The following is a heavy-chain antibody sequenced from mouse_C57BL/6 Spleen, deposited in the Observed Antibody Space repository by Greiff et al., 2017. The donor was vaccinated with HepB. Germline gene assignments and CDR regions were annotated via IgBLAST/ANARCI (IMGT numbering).Heavy chain of an antibody. CDR1: GFTFSDYY. D-gene: IGHD1-1*01. CDR2: INYDGSST. V-gene: IGHV5-16*01. Sequence: EVKVVESEGGLVQPGSSMKLSCTASGFTFSDYYMAWVRQVPEKGLEWVANINYDGSSTYYLDSLKSRFIISRDNAKNILYLQMSSLKSEDTATYYCARGPDYYGSQFFDYWGQGTTLTVSS. J-gene: IGHJ2*01. CDR3: ARGPDYYGSQFFDY.